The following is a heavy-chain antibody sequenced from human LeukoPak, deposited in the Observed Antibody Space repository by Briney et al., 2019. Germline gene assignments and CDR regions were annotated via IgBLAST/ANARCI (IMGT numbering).Heavy chain of an antibody. V-gene: IGHV3-7*01. D-gene: IGHD3-16*01. CDR2: TKEDGGEK. J-gene: IGHJ6*03. CDR1: GFTFSTYW. Sequence: GGSLRLSCAASGFTFSTYWMSWVRQAPGKGLEWVANTKEDGGEKYYVDSVKGRFTISRDNTRNSLYLQMNSLTADDMAVYYCARDDPFYHYMDVWGKGTTVTVSS. CDR3: ARDDPFYHYMDV.